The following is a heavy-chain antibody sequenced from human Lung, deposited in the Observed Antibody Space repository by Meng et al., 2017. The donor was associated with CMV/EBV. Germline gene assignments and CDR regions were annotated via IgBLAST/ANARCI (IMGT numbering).Heavy chain of an antibody. D-gene: IGHD3-22*01. CDR1: GGSISSSSYY. CDR2: IYYSGST. Sequence: GSLRLSCTVSGGSISSSSYYWGWIRQPPGKGLEWIGSIYYSGSTYYNPSLKSRVTISVDTSKNQFSLKLSSVTAADTAVYYCASTEDYYDSSGYDYWGQGXLVTAPQ. V-gene: IGHV4-39*01. CDR3: ASTEDYYDSSGYDY. J-gene: IGHJ4*02.